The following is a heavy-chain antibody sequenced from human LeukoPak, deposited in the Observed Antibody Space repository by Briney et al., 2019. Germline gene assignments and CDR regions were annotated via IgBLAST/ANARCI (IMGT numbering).Heavy chain of an antibody. CDR1: GFTFSSYE. D-gene: IGHD3-10*01. Sequence: PGGSLRLSCAASGFTFSSYEMNWVRQAPGKGLEWLSYISNSGTTIYYADSVKGRFTISRDNAKDSLYLQMNSLRAEDTAVYYCARDRVVSGNYYRNFDYWGQGTLVTVSS. J-gene: IGHJ4*02. CDR2: ISNSGTTI. V-gene: IGHV3-48*03. CDR3: ARDRVVSGNYYRNFDY.